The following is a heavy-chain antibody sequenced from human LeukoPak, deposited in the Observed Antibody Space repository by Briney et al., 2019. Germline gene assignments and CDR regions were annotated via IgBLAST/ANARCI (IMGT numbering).Heavy chain of an antibody. V-gene: IGHV3-48*04. CDR3: ATDACRSAERPDYFDY. J-gene: IGHJ4*01. CDR1: GFYFNSYS. D-gene: IGHD2-15*01. CDR2: ISSTSRTI. Sequence: PGGSLRLSCAASGFYFNSYSMHWVRQAPGKGREGVSYISSTSRTIYYADSVKGRFTVSRDNAKNSLYLQMSSLRAEDTAVYYCATDACRSAERPDYFDYWGQGTLVTVSS.